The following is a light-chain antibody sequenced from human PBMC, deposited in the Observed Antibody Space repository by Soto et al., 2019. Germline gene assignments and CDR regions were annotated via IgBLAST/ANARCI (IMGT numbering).Light chain of an antibody. CDR3: QQIYGTPS. V-gene: IGKV1-39*01. Sequence: IRMAQYTSSLCATERDRVTITCRASQSISSYLNWYQQKPGKAPKLLIYAASSLQSGVPSRFSGSGSLTDFTLTISSLQPADFATYSGQQIYGTPSFGPGTRLEIK. CDR1: QSISSY. J-gene: IGKJ5*01. CDR2: AAS.